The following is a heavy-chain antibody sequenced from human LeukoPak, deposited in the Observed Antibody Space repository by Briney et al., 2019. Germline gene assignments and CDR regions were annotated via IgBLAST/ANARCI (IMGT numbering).Heavy chain of an antibody. D-gene: IGHD2-15*01. CDR2: IIPVFGTA. V-gene: IGHV1-69*05. CDR3: ARDRLLDYYYYMDV. Sequence: SVKVSCKASGGTFSSYAISWVRQAPGQGLEWMGGIIPVFGTANYAQKFQGRVTITTDESTSTAYMELSSLRSEDTAVCYCARDRLLDYYYYMDVWGKGTTVTVSS. CDR1: GGTFSSYA. J-gene: IGHJ6*03.